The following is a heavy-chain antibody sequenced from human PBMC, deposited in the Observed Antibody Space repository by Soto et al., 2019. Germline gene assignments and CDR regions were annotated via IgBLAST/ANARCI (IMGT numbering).Heavy chain of an antibody. Sequence: SVKLSCKDSGGTLSSYTISWVRQAPGQGLEWMGRIIPILGIANYAQKFQGRVTITADKSTSTAYMELSSLRSEDTAVYYCALDTQYYYYYMDVWGKGTTVTVSS. J-gene: IGHJ6*03. CDR2: IIPILGIA. D-gene: IGHD5-18*01. CDR3: ALDTQYYYYYMDV. V-gene: IGHV1-69*02. CDR1: GGTLSSYT.